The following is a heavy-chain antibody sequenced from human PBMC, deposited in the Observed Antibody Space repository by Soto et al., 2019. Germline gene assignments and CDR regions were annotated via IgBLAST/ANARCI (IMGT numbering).Heavy chain of an antibody. D-gene: IGHD6-13*01. J-gene: IGHJ6*02. CDR2: IYYSGST. V-gene: IGHV4-31*03. CDR1: GGSISSGGYY. Sequence: QVQLQESGPGLVKPSQTLSLTCTVSGGSISSGGYYWSWIRQHPGKGLEWIGYIYYSGSTYYNPSLKSRVTISVDTSKNQFSLKLSSVTAADTAVYYCARDGPRAANYYYYGMDVWGQGTTVTVSS. CDR3: ARDGPRAANYYYYGMDV.